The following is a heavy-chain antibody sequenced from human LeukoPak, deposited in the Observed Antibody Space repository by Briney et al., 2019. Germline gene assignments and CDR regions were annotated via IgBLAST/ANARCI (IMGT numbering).Heavy chain of an antibody. CDR2: ISGSGGST. CDR1: GLTFSKFA. D-gene: IGHD3-9*01. CDR3: AKSVTAYYNVGCDY. V-gene: IGHV3-23*01. Sequence: GGSLRLSCAVSGLTFSKFAMGWVRQAPGKGLEWVSAISGSGGSTYYADSVQGRFTISRDNSKNTLYLQMNSLRAEDTAVYYCAKSVTAYYNVGCDYWGQGTLVTVSS. J-gene: IGHJ4*02.